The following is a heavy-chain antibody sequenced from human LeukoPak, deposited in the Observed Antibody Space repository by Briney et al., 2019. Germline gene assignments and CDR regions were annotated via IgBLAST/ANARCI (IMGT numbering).Heavy chain of an antibody. D-gene: IGHD6-6*01. Sequence: LETLSLTCAVYGGSFSGYYWSWIRQPPGKGLEWIGEINHSGSTNYNPSLKSRVTISVDTSKNQFSLKLSSVTAADTAVYYCARGTAARPRYFDYWGQGTLVTVSS. J-gene: IGHJ4*02. V-gene: IGHV4-34*01. CDR1: GGSFSGYY. CDR2: INHSGST. CDR3: ARGTAARPRYFDY.